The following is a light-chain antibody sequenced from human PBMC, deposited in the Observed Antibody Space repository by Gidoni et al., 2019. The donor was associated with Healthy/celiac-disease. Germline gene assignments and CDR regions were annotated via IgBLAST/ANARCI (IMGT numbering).Light chain of an antibody. CDR2: GAS. CDR3: QQYNNCPPLT. CDR1: QSVSSN. J-gene: IGKJ4*01. Sequence: EIVRTQSPATLSVSPGESATLSCRASQSVSSNLAWYQQKPGQAPRLLIYGASTRATGIPARFSCSGSGTEFTLPISSLQSEDFAVYYCQQYNNCPPLTFGGGTKVEIK. V-gene: IGKV3-15*01.